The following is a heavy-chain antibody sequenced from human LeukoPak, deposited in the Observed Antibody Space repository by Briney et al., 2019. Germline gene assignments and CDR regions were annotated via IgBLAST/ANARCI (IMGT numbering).Heavy chain of an antibody. J-gene: IGHJ4*02. CDR1: GFTFSSYA. Sequence: GGSLRLSCAASGFTFSSYAMSWVRQAPGKGLEWVSAISGSGGSTYYADSVKGRFTISRDNTKNTLYLQMNTLRAEDTAVYYCAKIQPSNWEGGYWGQGTLVTVSS. CDR3: AKIQPSNWEGGY. V-gene: IGHV3-23*01. CDR2: ISGSGGST. D-gene: IGHD7-27*01.